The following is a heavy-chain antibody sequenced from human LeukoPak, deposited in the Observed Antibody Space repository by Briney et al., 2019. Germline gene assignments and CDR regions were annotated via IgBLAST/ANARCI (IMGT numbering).Heavy chain of an antibody. CDR2: ISGSGGST. J-gene: IGHJ4*02. CDR1: GFTFSSYA. D-gene: IGHD3-22*01. CDR3: AKDQYYDSSVDY. V-gene: IGHV3-23*01. Sequence: PGGSLRLSCAASGFTFSSYAMSWVRQAPRKGLEWVSAISGSGGSTYYADSVKGRFTISRDNSKNTLYLQMNSLRAEDTAVYYCAKDQYYDSSVDYWGQGTLVTVSS.